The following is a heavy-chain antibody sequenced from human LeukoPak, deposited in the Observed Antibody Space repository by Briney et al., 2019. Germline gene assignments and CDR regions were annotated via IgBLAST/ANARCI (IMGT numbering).Heavy chain of an antibody. J-gene: IGHJ6*03. CDR3: ARGGFLEWLQTYHYYYMDV. CDR2: INHSGST. V-gene: IGHV4-34*01. D-gene: IGHD3-3*01. CDR1: GGSFSGYY. Sequence: SETLSLTCAVYGGSFSGYYWSWIRQPPGKGLEWIGEINHSGSTNYNPSLKSRVTISVDTSKNQFSLKLSSVTAADTAVYYCARGGFLEWLQTYHYYYMDVWGKGTTVTVSS.